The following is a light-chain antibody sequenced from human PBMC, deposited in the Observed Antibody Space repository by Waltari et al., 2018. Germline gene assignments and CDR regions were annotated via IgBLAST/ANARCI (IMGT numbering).Light chain of an antibody. CDR2: DVG. J-gene: IGLJ1*01. CDR3: SSYTTSTTLL. CDR1: SSDVGSYNF. Sequence: QSALTQPASVSGSPGQSLPLSATGSSSDVGSYNFPSWSHQHPGKVPHLILYDVGNRPSGISHRFTASKSGNTASLTISGLQEEDEGEYYCSSYTTSTTLLFGTGTRLTVL. V-gene: IGLV2-14*01.